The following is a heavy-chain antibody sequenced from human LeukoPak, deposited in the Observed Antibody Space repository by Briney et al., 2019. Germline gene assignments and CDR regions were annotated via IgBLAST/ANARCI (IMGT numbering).Heavy chain of an antibody. Sequence: SETLSLTCGVYGGSFSGHYWSWIRQPPGKGLEWTGEINHSGSTNYNPSLKSRVTISVDTSKNQFSLKLSSVTAADTAVYYCARDGTGPFDYWGQGTLVTVSS. J-gene: IGHJ4*02. CDR2: INHSGST. CDR3: ARDGTGPFDY. D-gene: IGHD3/OR15-3a*01. V-gene: IGHV4-34*01. CDR1: GGSFSGHY.